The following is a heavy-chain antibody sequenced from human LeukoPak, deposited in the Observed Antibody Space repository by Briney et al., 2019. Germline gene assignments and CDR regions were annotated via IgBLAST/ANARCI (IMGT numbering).Heavy chain of an antibody. D-gene: IGHD3-22*01. J-gene: IGHJ3*02. CDR3: ATPLIYYYDSSGSHRTDAFDI. CDR2: ISAYNGNT. CDR1: GYTFTSYG. V-gene: IGHV1-18*01. Sequence: ASVKVSCKASGYTFTSYGISWVRQAPGQGLEWMGWISAYNGNTNYAQKLQGRVTMTTDTSTSTAYMELSSLRSEDTAVYYCATPLIYYYDSSGSHRTDAFDIWGQGTMVTVSS.